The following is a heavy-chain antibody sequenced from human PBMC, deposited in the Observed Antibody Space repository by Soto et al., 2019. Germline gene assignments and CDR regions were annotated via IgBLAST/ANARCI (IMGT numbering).Heavy chain of an antibody. V-gene: IGHV3-30*18. CDR1: GFTFSNYG. Sequence: GGSLRLSCAASGFTFSNYGMHWVRQAPGKGLEWVALISSDGSNKYYADSVKGRFTISRDNAKNTLYLQMNSLRVEDTAVYYCTKGGRGLDNWGQGTLVTVSS. CDR2: ISSDGSNK. D-gene: IGHD2-21*01. J-gene: IGHJ4*02. CDR3: TKGGRGLDN.